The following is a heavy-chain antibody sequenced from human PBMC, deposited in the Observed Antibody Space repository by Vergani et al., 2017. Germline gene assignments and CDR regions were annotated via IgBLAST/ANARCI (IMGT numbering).Heavy chain of an antibody. Sequence: EVQLVESGGGLVQPGGSLRLSCAASGFTVSSNYMSWVRQAPGQGLEWVSVIYSGGSTYYADSVKGRFTISRDNSKNTLYLQMNSLRAEDTAVYYCASHYYDSSGYYGTFDYWGQGTLVTVSS. J-gene: IGHJ4*02. V-gene: IGHV3-66*02. CDR2: IYSGGST. D-gene: IGHD3-22*01. CDR3: ASHYYDSSGYYGTFDY. CDR1: GFTVSSNY.